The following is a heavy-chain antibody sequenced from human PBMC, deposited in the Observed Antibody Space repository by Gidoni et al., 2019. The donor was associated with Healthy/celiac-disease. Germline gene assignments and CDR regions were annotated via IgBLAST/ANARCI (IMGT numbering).Heavy chain of an antibody. V-gene: IGHV3-30-3*01. J-gene: IGHJ3*02. Sequence: VQPGRSLRLSCAASGFTFSSYAMHWVRQAPGKGLEWVAVISYDGSNKYYADSVKGRFTISRDNSKNTLYLQMNSLRAEDTAVYYCARGSPGYCSGGSCGAFDIWGQGTMVTVSS. CDR2: ISYDGSNK. CDR3: ARGSPGYCSGGSCGAFDI. D-gene: IGHD2-15*01. CDR1: GFTFSSYA.